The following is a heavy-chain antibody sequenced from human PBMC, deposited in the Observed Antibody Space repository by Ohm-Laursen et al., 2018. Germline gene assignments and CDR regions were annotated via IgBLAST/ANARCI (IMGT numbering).Heavy chain of an antibody. D-gene: IGHD3-3*01. J-gene: IGHJ4*02. CDR3: ARVLTIFGPFDY. V-gene: IGHV3-11*01. CDR2: ISSRSSTI. CDR1: GFTFSDYY. Sequence: GSLRLSCTATGFTFSDYYMSWIRQAPGKGLEWVSYISSRSSTIYYADSVKGRFTISRDNAKNSLYLQMNSLRAEDTAVYYCARVLTIFGPFDYWGQGTLVTVSS.